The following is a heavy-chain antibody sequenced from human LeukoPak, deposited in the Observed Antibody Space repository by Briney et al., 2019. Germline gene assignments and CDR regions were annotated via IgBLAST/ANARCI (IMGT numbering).Heavy chain of an antibody. Sequence: GGSLRLSCAASGFTFNNYYISWIRQAPGKGLEWVSYISSSATTIYYADSVKGRFTVSRDNAKNSLYLQMNNLKAEDTAMYYCARQTVPRDYWGQGTLVTVSS. CDR2: ISSSATTI. CDR1: GFTFNNYY. CDR3: ARQTVPRDY. J-gene: IGHJ4*02. V-gene: IGHV3-11*01. D-gene: IGHD4-17*01.